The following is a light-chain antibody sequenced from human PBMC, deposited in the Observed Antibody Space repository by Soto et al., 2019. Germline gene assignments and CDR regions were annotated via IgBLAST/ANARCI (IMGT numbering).Light chain of an antibody. CDR2: DDS. Sequence: SYELTQPPSVSVAPGETARIPCGGNNIGSKSVHWYQQRPGQAPVLVVYDDSGRPSGIPERFSSSNSGNTATLTISRVEAGDEADYYCQVWDSSSDVVFGGGTKLTVL. J-gene: IGLJ2*01. CDR1: NIGSKS. V-gene: IGLV3-21*02. CDR3: QVWDSSSDVV.